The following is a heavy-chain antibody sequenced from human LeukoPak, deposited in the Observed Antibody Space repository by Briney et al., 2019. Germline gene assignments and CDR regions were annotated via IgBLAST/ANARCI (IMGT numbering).Heavy chain of an antibody. J-gene: IGHJ4*02. CDR1: GYTFTSYD. CDR3: ETYVDKNYLDY. Sequence: GASVKVSCKASGYTFTSYDINWVRQATGQGREWMGWMNPNSGNTGYAQKFQGRVTITRNTSISTAYMERSSLRSEDTAVYDCETYVDKNYLDYWGQGSLVTVSS. CDR2: MNPNSGNT. D-gene: IGHD4-17*01. V-gene: IGHV1-8*03.